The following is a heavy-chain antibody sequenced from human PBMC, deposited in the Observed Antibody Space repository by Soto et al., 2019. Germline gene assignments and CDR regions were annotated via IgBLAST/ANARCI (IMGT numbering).Heavy chain of an antibody. V-gene: IGHV3-48*03. CDR3: AREQVTTVTFYYYYYGMDV. J-gene: IGHJ6*02. CDR1: GFTFSSYE. CDR2: ISSSGSTI. D-gene: IGHD4-4*01. Sequence: PGGSLRLSCAASGFTFSSYEMTWVRQAPGKGLEWVSYISSSGSTIYYADSVKGRFTISRDNAKNSLYLQMNSLRAEDTAVYYCAREQVTTVTFYYYYYGMDVWGQGTTVTVSS.